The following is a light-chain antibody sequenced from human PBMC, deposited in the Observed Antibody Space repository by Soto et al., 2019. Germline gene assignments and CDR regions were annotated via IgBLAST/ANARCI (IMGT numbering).Light chain of an antibody. J-gene: IGLJ3*02. CDR2: KNN. CDR1: SSNIGTNY. V-gene: IGLV1-47*01. CDR3: AAWDDSLRGWV. Sequence: QSVLTQPPSASGTPGHRVTISCSGSSSNIGTNYVYWYQQLPGTAPKLLIYKNNQRPSGVPDRFSGSKSGTSASLAISGLRSEDEADYYCAAWDDSLRGWVFGGGTKLTVL.